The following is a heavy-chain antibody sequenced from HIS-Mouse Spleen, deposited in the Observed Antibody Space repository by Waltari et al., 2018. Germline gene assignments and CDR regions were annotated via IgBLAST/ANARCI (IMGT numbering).Heavy chain of an antibody. CDR3: AREIPYSSSWYDWYFDL. CDR2: IYYSGST. D-gene: IGHD6-13*01. CDR1: GGSISSSSYY. Sequence: QLQLQASGPGLVKPSETLSLTCTVSGGSISSSSYYWGWIRQPPGKGLEWIGSIYYSGSTYYNPSIKSRVTISVDTSKNQFSLKLSSVTAADTAVYYCAREIPYSSSWYDWYFDLWGRGTLVTVSS. V-gene: IGHV4-39*07. J-gene: IGHJ2*01.